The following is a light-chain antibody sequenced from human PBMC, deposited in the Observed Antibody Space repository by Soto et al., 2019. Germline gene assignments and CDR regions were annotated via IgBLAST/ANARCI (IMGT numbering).Light chain of an antibody. V-gene: IGKV3-20*01. Sequence: EIVLTQSPATLSLSPGERATLSCRASQSVSSRLAWYQQKPGQAPRLLISGASSRATGIPDRFSGSGSATDFTLTISRLEPEDFALYYCQHYGSSPITFGQGTRLEI. CDR2: GAS. CDR3: QHYGSSPIT. CDR1: QSVSSR. J-gene: IGKJ5*01.